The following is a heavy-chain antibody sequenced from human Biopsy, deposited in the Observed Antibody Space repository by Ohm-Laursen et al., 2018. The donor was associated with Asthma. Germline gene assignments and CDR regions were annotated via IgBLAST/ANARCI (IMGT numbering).Heavy chain of an antibody. D-gene: IGHD4-23*01. V-gene: IGHV3-23*01. J-gene: IGHJ3*02. CDR2: ITGSGGFT. CDR3: ARAYGGSFFSGAFDI. CDR1: GFTFSNYV. Sequence: SLRLSCAAPGFTFSNYVMSWVRQAPGKGLEWVSSITGSGGFTYYADSVQGRVTISRDNSKNTLSLQMNSLRAEDTAVYYCARAYGGSFFSGAFDIWGQGAMVTVPS.